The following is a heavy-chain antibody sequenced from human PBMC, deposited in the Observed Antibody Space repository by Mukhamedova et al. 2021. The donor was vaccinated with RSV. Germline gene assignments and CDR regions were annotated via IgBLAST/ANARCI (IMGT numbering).Heavy chain of an antibody. D-gene: IGHD6-19*01. J-gene: IGHJ5*02. Sequence: GPGKGLEWVANIKQDGSEKYYVDSVKGRFTISRDNAKNSLYLQMNSLRAEDMAVYYCARVSGWPNWLDPWGQGTLVTVSS. V-gene: IGHV3-7*03. CDR3: ARVSGWPNWLDP. CDR2: IKQDGSEK.